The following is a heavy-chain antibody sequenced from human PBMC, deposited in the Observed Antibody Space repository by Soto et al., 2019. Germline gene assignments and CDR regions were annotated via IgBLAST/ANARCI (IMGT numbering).Heavy chain of an antibody. CDR3: ARLEDGYYDSSGYSLVDY. CDR2: ISYVGSNK. J-gene: IGHJ4*02. V-gene: IGHV3-30-3*01. D-gene: IGHD3-22*01. Sequence: GGSLRLSCAASGFTFSSYAMHWVRQAPGKGLEWVAVISYVGSNKYYADSVKGRFTISRDNSKNTLYLQMNSLRAEDTAVYYCARLEDGYYDSSGYSLVDYWGQGTLVTSPQ. CDR1: GFTFSSYA.